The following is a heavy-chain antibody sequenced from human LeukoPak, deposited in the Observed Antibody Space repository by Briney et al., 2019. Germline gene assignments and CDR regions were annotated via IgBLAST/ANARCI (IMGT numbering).Heavy chain of an antibody. V-gene: IGHV1-8*01. J-gene: IGHJ4*02. CDR2: MNPNSGNT. D-gene: IGHD3-3*01. CDR1: GYTFTSYD. CDR3: ARTNWYYDFWSGYPN. Sequence: ASVKVSCKASGYTFTSYDINWVRQATGQGLEWMGWMNPNSGNTGYAQKFQGRVTMTRDTSISTAYMELSRLRSDDTAVYYCARTNWYYDFWSGYPNWGQGTLVTVSS.